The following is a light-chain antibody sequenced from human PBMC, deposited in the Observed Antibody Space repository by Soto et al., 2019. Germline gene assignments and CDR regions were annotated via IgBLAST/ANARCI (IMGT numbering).Light chain of an antibody. CDR3: AVWDNSLSARV. J-gene: IGLJ2*01. Sequence: QAVVTQPPSASGTPGLRVTISCSGSSSNIGSNYVYWYQQLPGTAPKLLIYRNYQRPSGVPDRFSGSKSGTSASLAISGLRSEDEADYYCAVWDNSLSARVFGGGTKLTVL. CDR2: RNY. CDR1: SSNIGSNY. V-gene: IGLV1-47*01.